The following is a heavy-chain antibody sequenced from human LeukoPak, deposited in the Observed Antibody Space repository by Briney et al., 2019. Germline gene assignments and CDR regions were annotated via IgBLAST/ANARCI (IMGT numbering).Heavy chain of an antibody. J-gene: IGHJ4*02. CDR3: VREDTPATANY. D-gene: IGHD2-21*02. CDR2: ISGSGGST. Sequence: PGGSLRLSCAASGFTFSSYAMTWVRQAPGKGLEWVSAISGSGGSTYYADSVKGRFTISRDNSKDTLFLRMHSLRPGDTAVYYCVREDTPATANYWGQGTLVTISS. CDR1: GFTFSSYA. V-gene: IGHV3-23*01.